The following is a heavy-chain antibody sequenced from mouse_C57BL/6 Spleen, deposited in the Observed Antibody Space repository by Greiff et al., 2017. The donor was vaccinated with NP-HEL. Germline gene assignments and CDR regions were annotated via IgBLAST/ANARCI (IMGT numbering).Heavy chain of an antibody. CDR2: IWGVGST. D-gene: IGHD3-2*02. Sequence: LMESGPGLVAPSQSLSITCTVSGFSLTSYGVDWVRQSPGKGLEWLGVIWGVGSTNYNSALKSRLSISKDNSKSQVFLKMNSLQTDDTAMYYCASDRLDSSGYWFAYWGQGTLVTVSA. CDR3: ASDRLDSSGYWFAY. J-gene: IGHJ3*01. CDR1: GFSLTSYG. V-gene: IGHV2-6*01.